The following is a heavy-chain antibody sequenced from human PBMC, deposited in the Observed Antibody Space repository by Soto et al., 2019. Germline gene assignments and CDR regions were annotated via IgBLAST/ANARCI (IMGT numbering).Heavy chain of an antibody. Sequence: GGSLGLSCAASGFTFSSYAMSWVRQAPGKGLEWVSAISGSGGSTYYADSVKGRFTISRDNSKNTLYLQMNSLRAEDTAVYYCARTTGYYYYYMDVWGKGTTVTVSS. CDR3: ARTTGYYYYYMDV. CDR1: GFTFSSYA. V-gene: IGHV3-23*01. J-gene: IGHJ6*03. CDR2: ISGSGGST.